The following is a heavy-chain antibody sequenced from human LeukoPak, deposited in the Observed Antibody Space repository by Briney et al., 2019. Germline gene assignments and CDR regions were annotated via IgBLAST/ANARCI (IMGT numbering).Heavy chain of an antibody. CDR3: ARSHYYDSSGSHNNRFDP. J-gene: IGHJ5*02. V-gene: IGHV4-39*01. Sequence: PSETLSLTCTVSGGSINSNNYYWGWIRQPPGKGLEWIGSIYSSGSAYYNPSLKSRVTISVDTSKNQFSLRLSSVTAADTAVYYCARSHYYDSSGSHNNRFDPWGQGTLVTVSS. D-gene: IGHD3-22*01. CDR2: IYSSGSA. CDR1: GGSINSNNYY.